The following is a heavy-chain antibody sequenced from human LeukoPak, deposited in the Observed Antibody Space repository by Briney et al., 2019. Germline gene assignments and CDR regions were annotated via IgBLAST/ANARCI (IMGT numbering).Heavy chain of an antibody. CDR2: INHSGST. CDR3: ARGRLFWSGYYDY. J-gene: IGHJ4*02. D-gene: IGHD3-3*01. Sequence: PSETLSLTCAVYGGSFSGYYWSWIRQPPGKGLEWIGEINHSGSTNYNPSLKSRVTISVDTSKNQFSLKLSSVTAADTAVYYCARGRLFWSGYYDYRGQGTLVTVSS. CDR1: GGSFSGYY. V-gene: IGHV4-34*01.